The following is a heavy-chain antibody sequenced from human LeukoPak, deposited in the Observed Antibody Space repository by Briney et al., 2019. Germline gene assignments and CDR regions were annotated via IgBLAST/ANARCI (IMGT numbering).Heavy chain of an antibody. CDR2: IYHSGNT. CDR3: AKEITGGLYYMDV. Sequence: SETLSLTCTVSGSSISSAYYWGCIRQPPGKGLEWIANIYHSGNTYYNPPLKSRVTISVDTSKNQFSLKLSSVTAADTAVYYCAKEITGGLYYMDVWGKGTTVTVSS. CDR1: GSSISSAYY. D-gene: IGHD3-10*01. V-gene: IGHV4-38-2*02. J-gene: IGHJ6*03.